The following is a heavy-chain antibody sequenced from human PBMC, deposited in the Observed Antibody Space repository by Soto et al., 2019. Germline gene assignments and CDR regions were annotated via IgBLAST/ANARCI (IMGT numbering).Heavy chain of an antibody. CDR2: IIPIFGTA. Sequence: QVQLVQSGAEVKKPGSSVKVSCKASGGTFSSYAISWVRQAPGQGLEWMGGIIPIFGTANYAQKFQGRVTITADEPPSTAYRELSSLRAEDTAVYYCARLGVAVAGTGWWFDPWGQGTLVTVSS. D-gene: IGHD6-19*01. CDR1: GGTFSSYA. V-gene: IGHV1-69*12. J-gene: IGHJ5*02. CDR3: ARLGVAVAGTGWWFDP.